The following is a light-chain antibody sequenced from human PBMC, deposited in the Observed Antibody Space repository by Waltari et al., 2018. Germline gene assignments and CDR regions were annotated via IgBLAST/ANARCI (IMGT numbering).Light chain of an antibody. J-gene: IGKJ1*01. CDR2: AAS. CDR1: QGIGND. V-gene: IGKV1-17*01. CDR3: LQHNSYPPT. Sequence: DIQMTQSPSSLSASVGDRVTITCRASQGIGNDLGWYQQKPGKAPNRLIFAASSLQSGVPPRFSGSGYGTEFTLTISSLQPEDFATYRCLQHNSYPPTFGQGTKVEIK.